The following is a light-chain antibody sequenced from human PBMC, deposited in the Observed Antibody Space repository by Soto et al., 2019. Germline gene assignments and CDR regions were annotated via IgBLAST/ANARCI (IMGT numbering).Light chain of an antibody. CDR1: SSDVGGYNY. J-gene: IGLJ1*01. Sequence: QSALTQPASVSGSPGQSITISCTGTSSDVGGYNYVSWYQQHPGKAPKVMIYEVSKRPSGVSNRFSGSKSGNTASLTISGLQAEDEADYYCCSYAGSSTSYVFGTGTKLTVL. V-gene: IGLV2-23*02. CDR2: EVS. CDR3: CSYAGSSTSYV.